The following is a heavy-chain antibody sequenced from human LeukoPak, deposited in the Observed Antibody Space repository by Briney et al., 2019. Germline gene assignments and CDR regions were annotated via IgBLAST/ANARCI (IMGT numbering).Heavy chain of an antibody. V-gene: IGHV3-23*01. Sequence: GGSLRLSCAVSGFAFGSEAMSWVRQSPARGLEWVASISPGGGTTYYADYVKGRFTISRDNSNNTLYVQMHSLRAEDTAVYYCARVDAREPITIFIPTRGNWFDPWGQGTLVTVSS. CDR1: GFAFGSEA. D-gene: IGHD3-3*01. CDR2: ISPGGGTT. J-gene: IGHJ5*02. CDR3: ARVDAREPITIFIPTRGNWFDP.